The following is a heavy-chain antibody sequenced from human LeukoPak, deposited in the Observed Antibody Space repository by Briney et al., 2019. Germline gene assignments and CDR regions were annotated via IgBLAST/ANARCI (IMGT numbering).Heavy chain of an antibody. J-gene: IGHJ4*02. CDR1: GYTFTSYD. Sequence: GASVKVSCKASGYTFTSYDINWVRQATGQGLEWMGWMNPNSGNTGYAQKFQGRVTITRNTSISTAYMELSSLRSEDTAVYYCAAGFWSGYYTAHNFDYWGQGTLVTVSS. CDR2: MNPNSGNT. D-gene: IGHD3-3*01. CDR3: AAGFWSGYYTAHNFDY. V-gene: IGHV1-8*03.